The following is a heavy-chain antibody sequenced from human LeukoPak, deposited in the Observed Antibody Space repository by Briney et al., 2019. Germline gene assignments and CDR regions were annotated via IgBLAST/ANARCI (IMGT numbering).Heavy chain of an antibody. Sequence: SQTLSLTCTVSGGSISSGDYYWSWIRQPPGKGLEWTGYIYYSGSTNYNPSLKSRVTISVDTSKNQFSLKLSSVTAADTAVYYCARGGCSSTSCSPVWGKGITVTVSS. J-gene: IGHJ6*04. CDR1: GGSISSGDYY. D-gene: IGHD2-2*01. V-gene: IGHV4-30-4*08. CDR2: IYYSGST. CDR3: ARGGCSSTSCSPV.